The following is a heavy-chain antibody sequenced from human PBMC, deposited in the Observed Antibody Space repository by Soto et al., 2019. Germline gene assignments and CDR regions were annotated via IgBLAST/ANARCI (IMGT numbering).Heavy chain of an antibody. CDR3: AREIAVAGTVFDC. D-gene: IGHD6-19*01. CDR1: GYTLTNYF. J-gene: IGHJ4*02. Sequence: ASVKVSCKASGYTLTNYFMHWVRQAPGQGLEWMGKINPSGGSTTYAQQFQGRVTLTRDTSTSTVYMEVSSLRSEDTAVYYCAREIAVAGTVFDCWGQGTLVTVSS. V-gene: IGHV1-46*01. CDR2: INPSGGST.